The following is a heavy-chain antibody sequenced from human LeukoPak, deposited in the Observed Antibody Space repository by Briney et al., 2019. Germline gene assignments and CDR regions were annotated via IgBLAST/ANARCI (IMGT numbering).Heavy chain of an antibody. CDR2: IYTSGST. J-gene: IGHJ6*03. CDR1: GDSIRSGTYY. Sequence: SETLSLTCSVSGDSIRSGTYYWSWIRQPAGKGLEWIGRIYTSGSTSYNPSLKSRVTISVDKSKNQFSLKLSSVTAADTALYYCARASPSGGYMDVWGKGTTVTVSS. CDR3: ARASPSGGYMDV. D-gene: IGHD3-10*01. V-gene: IGHV4-61*02.